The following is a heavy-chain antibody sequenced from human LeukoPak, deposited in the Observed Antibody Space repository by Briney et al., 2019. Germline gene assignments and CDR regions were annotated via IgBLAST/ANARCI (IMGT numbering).Heavy chain of an antibody. CDR1: GGSFSGYY. D-gene: IGHD2-2*01. J-gene: IGHJ4*02. Sequence: SETLSLTCAVYGGSFSGYYWSWIRQPPGKGLEWIGEINHSGSTNYNPSLKSRVTISVDTSKNQFSLKLSSVTAADTAVYYCAAGVTSHTYYFDYWGQGTLVTVSS. CDR2: INHSGST. V-gene: IGHV4-34*01. CDR3: AAGVTSHTYYFDY.